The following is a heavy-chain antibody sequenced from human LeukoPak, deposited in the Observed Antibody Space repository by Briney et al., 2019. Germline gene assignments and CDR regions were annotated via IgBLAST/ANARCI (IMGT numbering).Heavy chain of an antibody. D-gene: IGHD2-2*01. J-gene: IGHJ5*02. Sequence: GGSLRLSCAASGFTFSSYGMHWVRQAPGKGLEWVAFIRYDGSNKYYADSVKGRFTISRDNSKNTLCLQMNSLRAEDTAVYYCAKDSAYQLLLYNWFDPWGQGTLVTVSS. V-gene: IGHV3-30*02. CDR1: GFTFSSYG. CDR3: AKDSAYQLLLYNWFDP. CDR2: IRYDGSNK.